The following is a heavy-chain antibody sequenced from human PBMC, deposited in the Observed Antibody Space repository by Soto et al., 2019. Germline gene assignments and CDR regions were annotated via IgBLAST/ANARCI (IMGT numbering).Heavy chain of an antibody. CDR1: GGSISSSNW. Sequence: SETLSLTCAVSGGSISSSNWWSWVRQPPGKGLEWIGEIYHSGSTNYNPSLKSRVTISADKSKNQFSLKLSSVTAADTAVYYCARRQAATPDYYYYYYGMDVWGQGTTVTVSS. CDR3: ARRQAATPDYYYYYYGMDV. CDR2: IYHSGST. V-gene: IGHV4-4*02. D-gene: IGHD2-2*02. J-gene: IGHJ6*02.